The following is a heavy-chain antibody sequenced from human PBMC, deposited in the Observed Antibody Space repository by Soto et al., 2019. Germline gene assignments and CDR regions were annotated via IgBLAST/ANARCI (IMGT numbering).Heavy chain of an antibody. Sequence: EVQLLQSGGALMQPGGSLRLSCAASGFTFRSYAMTWVRQAPGMGLEWVSAISGIGTSTYYADSVKGRFTISRDNSKSTGSLQMDSRRVEDTSVYYCASLVVPAAIRSNWFDPWGQGTLVSVSS. V-gene: IGHV3-23*01. CDR3: ASLVVPAAIRSNWFDP. J-gene: IGHJ5*02. CDR2: ISGIGTST. CDR1: GFTFRSYA. D-gene: IGHD2-2*01.